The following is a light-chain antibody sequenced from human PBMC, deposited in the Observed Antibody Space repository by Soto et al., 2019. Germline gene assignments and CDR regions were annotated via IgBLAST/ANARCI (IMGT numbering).Light chain of an antibody. V-gene: IGKV3-11*01. CDR2: DAS. CDR1: QGVSNY. Sequence: EIVLTQSPATLSLSPGDRATLSCRASQGVSNYLAWYQQKPGQAPRLLIYDASNRATGIPARFSGSGSGTDFTPTISSLEPEDFAVYYCQHRSNWPSFGPGTKVDIK. J-gene: IGKJ3*01. CDR3: QHRSNWPS.